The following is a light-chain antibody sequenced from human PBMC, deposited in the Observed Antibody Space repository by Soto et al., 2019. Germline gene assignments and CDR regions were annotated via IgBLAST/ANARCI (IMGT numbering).Light chain of an antibody. CDR2: GAS. V-gene: IGKV3-20*01. CDR1: QTLSSTF. Sequence: EIVLTQSPGTLSSSPGERATLSCRAGQTLSSTFLAWYQQKPAQAPRLLIYGASSRATGVPDRFSGSGSGTDFTLTISRVEPEDFAVYYCQQFGTSPTFGGGTKVDIK. J-gene: IGKJ4*01. CDR3: QQFGTSPT.